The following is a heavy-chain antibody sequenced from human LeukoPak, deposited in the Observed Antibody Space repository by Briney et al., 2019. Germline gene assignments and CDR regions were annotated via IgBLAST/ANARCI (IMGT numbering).Heavy chain of an antibody. CDR3: ARDLSGYDKGDY. D-gene: IGHD5-12*01. CDR2: ISGSGGGT. J-gene: IGHJ4*02. Sequence: GGSLRLSCAASGFTFSNYAMSWVRQAPGKGLEWLSTISGSGGGTYYADSYADSVKGRFTISRDNYKNTLYLQMNSLRAEDTAVYYCARDLSGYDKGDYWGQGTLVTVSS. CDR1: GFTFSNYA. V-gene: IGHV3-23*01.